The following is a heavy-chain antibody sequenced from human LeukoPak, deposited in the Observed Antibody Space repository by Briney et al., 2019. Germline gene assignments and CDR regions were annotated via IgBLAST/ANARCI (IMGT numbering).Heavy chain of an antibody. CDR1: GFTFSSYE. Sequence: GGSLRLSCAASGFTFSSYEMNWVRQAPGKGLEWVAVITYDGNNKYYAASVKGQFTISRDNSKNTLYLQMNSLRAEGTAVYYCVKMAGDSAFDFWGQGTMVTVSS. V-gene: IGHV3-30*18. J-gene: IGHJ3*01. CDR2: ITYDGNNK. D-gene: IGHD3-10*01. CDR3: VKMAGDSAFDF.